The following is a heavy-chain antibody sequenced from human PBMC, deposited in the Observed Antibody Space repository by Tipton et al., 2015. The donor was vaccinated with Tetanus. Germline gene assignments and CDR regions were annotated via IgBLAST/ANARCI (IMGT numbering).Heavy chain of an antibody. D-gene: IGHD1-1*01. CDR1: GGSFSDYY. V-gene: IGHV3-33*01. CDR3: VRESESPGAFDM. CDR2: IWSDGSEQ. Sequence: LSLTCALYGGSFSDYYWTWIRQPPGKGLEWVAVIWSDGSEQYYANSVKGRFTISRDNSRDTLFLQMNSLTADDTAVYYCVRESESPGAFDMWGQGTVAAVS. J-gene: IGHJ3*02.